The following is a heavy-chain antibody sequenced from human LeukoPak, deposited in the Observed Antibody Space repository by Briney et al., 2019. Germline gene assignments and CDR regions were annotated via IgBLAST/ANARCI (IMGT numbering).Heavy chain of an antibody. J-gene: IGHJ4*02. CDR3: ARLREIPVFGVVTKSTSYFDY. V-gene: IGHV3-7*01. CDR2: IKQDRSEK. CDR1: GFTFNSFW. D-gene: IGHD3-3*01. Sequence: GGSLRLSCAASGFTFNSFWMSWVRQAPGKGLELVANIKQDRSEKYYLDSVKGRFTISRDNAKNSLYLQMNSLRAEDTAVYYCARLREIPVFGVVTKSTSYFDYWGQGTLVTVSS.